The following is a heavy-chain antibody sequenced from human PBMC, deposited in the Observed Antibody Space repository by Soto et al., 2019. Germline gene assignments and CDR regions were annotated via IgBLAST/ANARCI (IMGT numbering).Heavy chain of an antibody. V-gene: IGHV1-18*01. D-gene: IGHD6-19*01. J-gene: IGHJ4*02. CDR1: GYTFTRYG. Sequence: ASVKVSCKASGYTFTRYGISWVRQAPGQGLEWMGWISAYNGNTNYAQKLQGRVTMTTDTSTSTAYMELRSLRSDDTAVYYCASHSASGWLDYFDYWGQGTLVTVSS. CDR2: ISAYNGNT. CDR3: ASHSASGWLDYFDY.